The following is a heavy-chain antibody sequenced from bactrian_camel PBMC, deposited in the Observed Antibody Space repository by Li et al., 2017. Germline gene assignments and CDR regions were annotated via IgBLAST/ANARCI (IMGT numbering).Heavy chain of an antibody. J-gene: IGHJ4*01. CDR3: AANGECGGPAWFMPFKWGV. CDR1: GLPSSTYC. Sequence: QVQLVESGGDSVQAGGSLRLSCAASGLPSSTYCMGWFRQAPGKEREGVAQIGKDGTITYANFANDRFTISKDNAKNTLDLQMSSLKLRDTAMYYCAANGECGGPAWFMPFKWGVWGQGTQVTVS. D-gene: IGHD3*01. CDR2: IGKDGTI. V-gene: IGHV3S55*01.